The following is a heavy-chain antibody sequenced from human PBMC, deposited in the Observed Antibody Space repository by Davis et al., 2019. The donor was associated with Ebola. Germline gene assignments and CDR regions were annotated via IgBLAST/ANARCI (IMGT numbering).Heavy chain of an antibody. Sequence: PGGSLRLSCAASGFTFSSYAMSWARQAPGKGLEWVSAISGSGGSTYYADSVKGRFTISRDNSKNTLYLQMNSLRAEDTAVYYCATGDGYCLPFDYWGQGTLVTVSS. V-gene: IGHV3-23*01. CDR2: ISGSGGST. CDR1: GFTFSSYA. CDR3: ATGDGYCLPFDY. J-gene: IGHJ4*02. D-gene: IGHD3-22*01.